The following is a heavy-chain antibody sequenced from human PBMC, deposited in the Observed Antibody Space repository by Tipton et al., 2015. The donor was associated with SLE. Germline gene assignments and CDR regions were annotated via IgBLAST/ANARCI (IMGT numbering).Heavy chain of an antibody. CDR1: GGSIIDSSYY. CDR2: IYYSGPT. D-gene: IGHD4-17*01. CDR3: ARRVYGDSFDY. V-gene: IGHV4-39*01. Sequence: TLSLTCTLSGGSIIDSSYYWGWIRQPPGKGLEWIGSIYYSGPTYYNPSLKSRVTISVDTSKNQFSLKLSSVTAADMAVYYCARRVYGDSFDYWGQGTQVTVSS. J-gene: IGHJ4*02.